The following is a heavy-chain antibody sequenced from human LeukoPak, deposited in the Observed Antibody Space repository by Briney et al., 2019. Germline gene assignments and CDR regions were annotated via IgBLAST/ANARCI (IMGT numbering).Heavy chain of an antibody. D-gene: IGHD3-3*01. J-gene: IGHJ3*02. CDR2: MNPNSGNT. V-gene: IGHV1-8*03. CDR1: GYTFTSYD. Sequence: ASVKVSCKASGYTFTSYDINWVRQATGQGLEWMGWMNPNSGNTGYAQKFQGRVTITRNTSISTAYMELSSLRAEDTAVYYCARPLRSPGRFDAFDIWGQGTMVTVSS. CDR3: ARPLRSPGRFDAFDI.